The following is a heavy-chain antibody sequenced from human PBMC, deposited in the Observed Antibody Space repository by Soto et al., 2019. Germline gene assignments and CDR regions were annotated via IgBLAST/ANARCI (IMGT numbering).Heavy chain of an antibody. CDR2: ISAYNGNT. CDR1: GYTFTSYG. D-gene: IGHD3-22*01. CDR3: AKDRFHYYDSSGPLDAFDI. V-gene: IGHV1-18*01. J-gene: IGHJ3*02. Sequence: GASVKVSCKASGYTFTSYGISWVRQAPGQGLEWMGWISAYNGNTNYAQKLQGRVTMTTDTSTSTAYMELRSLRSDDTAVYYCAKDRFHYYDSSGPLDAFDIWGQGTMVTVSS.